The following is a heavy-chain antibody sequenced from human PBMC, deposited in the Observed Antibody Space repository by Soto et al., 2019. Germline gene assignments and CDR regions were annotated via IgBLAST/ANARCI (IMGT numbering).Heavy chain of an antibody. CDR1: GGSLSAYY. V-gene: IGHV4-34*01. D-gene: IGHD5-12*01. Sequence: SETLSLTCAVYGGSLSAYYWSWIRQPPGKGLEWIGEINHSGNTNYNPSLKSRVTISVDTSKNQFSLKLSSVTAADTAVYYCARQVGYSGYAWGQGTLVTVSS. CDR2: INHSGNT. J-gene: IGHJ4*02. CDR3: ARQVGYSGYA.